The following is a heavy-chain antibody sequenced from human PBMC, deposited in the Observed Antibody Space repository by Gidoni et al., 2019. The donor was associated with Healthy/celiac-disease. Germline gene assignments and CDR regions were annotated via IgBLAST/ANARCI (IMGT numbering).Heavy chain of an antibody. CDR1: GGSISSSTW. J-gene: IGHJ2*01. D-gene: IGHD2-21*02. CDR3: ARDLKTSGMTVEWYFDL. V-gene: IGHV4-4*02. Sequence: QVQLQESGPGLVKPSGTLSRTCAVSGGSISSSTWWRWVRQPPGKGLEWIGEIYHSGSTNYNPSLKSRVTIAVDKSKNQFSLKLSSVTAADTAVYYCARDLKTSGMTVEWYFDLWGRGTLVTVSS. CDR2: IYHSGST.